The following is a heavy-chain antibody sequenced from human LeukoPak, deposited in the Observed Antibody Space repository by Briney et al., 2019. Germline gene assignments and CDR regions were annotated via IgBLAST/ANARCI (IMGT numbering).Heavy chain of an antibody. CDR2: IYYSGST. J-gene: IGHJ4*02. CDR3: AREVRLRYFVY. Sequence: PSETLSLTCTVSGGSISSYYWSWIRQPPGKGLEWIGYIYYSGSTNYNPSLKSRVTISVDTSKNQFSLKLSSVTAADTAVYYCAREVRLRYFVYWGQGTLVTVSS. CDR1: GGSISSYY. V-gene: IGHV4-59*01. D-gene: IGHD2/OR15-2a*01.